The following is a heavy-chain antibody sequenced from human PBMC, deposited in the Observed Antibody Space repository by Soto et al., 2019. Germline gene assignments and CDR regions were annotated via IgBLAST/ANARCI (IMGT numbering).Heavy chain of an antibody. V-gene: IGHV3-9*01. J-gene: IGHJ5*02. Sequence: EVQLVESGGGLVQPGRSLRLSCAASGSTFDDYAMHWVRQAPGKGLEWVSGISWNSGNIGYADSVEGRFTISRDNAKNSLYLQMNSLRAEDTAFYYCAKAADYDVLTGYPSWGQGTLVTVSS. D-gene: IGHD3-9*01. CDR1: GSTFDDYA. CDR3: AKAADYDVLTGYPS. CDR2: ISWNSGNI.